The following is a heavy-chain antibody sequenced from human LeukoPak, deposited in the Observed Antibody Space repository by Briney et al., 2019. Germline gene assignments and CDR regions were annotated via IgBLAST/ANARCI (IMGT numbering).Heavy chain of an antibody. V-gene: IGHV1-2*06. CDR2: INPNSGGT. Sequence: ASVKVSCKASGYTFTGYYMHWVRQAPGQGLEWMGRINPNSGGTNYAQKFQGRVTMTRDTSISTAYMELSRLRSEDTAVYYCARTYCSSTSCYTPYYGMDVWGQGTTVTVSS. J-gene: IGHJ6*02. CDR3: ARTYCSSTSCYTPYYGMDV. D-gene: IGHD2-2*02. CDR1: GYTFTGYY.